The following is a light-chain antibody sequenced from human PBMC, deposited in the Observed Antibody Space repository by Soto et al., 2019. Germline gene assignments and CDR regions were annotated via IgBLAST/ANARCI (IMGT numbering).Light chain of an antibody. J-gene: IGKJ4*01. V-gene: IGKV1-39*01. CDR1: LSFSNW. CDR3: QQSYTDPLT. CDR2: AAS. Sequence: IQLTQSPSSLSASVGERVTITCRAILSFSNWLAWYQQKPGKAPNLLXFAASTLQSGVPSRFSGSGSGTDFTLTIRSLQPEDFEPYYCQQSYTDPLTFGGGTKVDIK.